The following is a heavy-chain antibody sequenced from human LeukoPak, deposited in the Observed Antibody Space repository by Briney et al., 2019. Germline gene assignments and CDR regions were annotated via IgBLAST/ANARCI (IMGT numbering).Heavy chain of an antibody. Sequence: GGSLRLSCAASGFTFSSYAMHWVRQAPGKRLGWVAVISYDGSNKYYADSVKGRFTISRDNSKNTLYLQMNSLRAEDTAVYYCARDPHSSGWYYFDYWGQGTLVTVSS. J-gene: IGHJ4*02. D-gene: IGHD6-19*01. CDR1: GFTFSSYA. CDR3: ARDPHSSGWYYFDY. CDR2: ISYDGSNK. V-gene: IGHV3-30*04.